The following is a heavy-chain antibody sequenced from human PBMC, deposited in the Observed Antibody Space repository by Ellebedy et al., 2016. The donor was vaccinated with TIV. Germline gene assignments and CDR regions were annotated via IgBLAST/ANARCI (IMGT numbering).Heavy chain of an antibody. CDR3: ARGGYDILTGQNWFDR. Sequence: GESLKISXADSGFTFSRDWMSWVRKAPGKGLEWVASIKEDGSAKYYVDSVKGQFTISRDNAKNSLYLQMNSLRAEDTAVYYCARGGYDILTGQNWFDRWGQGTLVTVSS. D-gene: IGHD3-9*01. CDR2: IKEDGSAK. V-gene: IGHV3-7*01. CDR1: GFTFSRDW. J-gene: IGHJ5*02.